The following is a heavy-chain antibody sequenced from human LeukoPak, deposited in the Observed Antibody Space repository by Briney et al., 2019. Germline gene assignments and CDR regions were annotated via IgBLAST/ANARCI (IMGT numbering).Heavy chain of an antibody. Sequence: GGSLRLSCAASGFTFSSYGMHWVRQAPGKGLEWVAVISYDGSNKYYADSVKGRFTISRDNSKNTLYLQMNSLRADDTAVYYCAKPGIPYCSGGSCYSLDYWGQGTLVTVSS. J-gene: IGHJ4*02. D-gene: IGHD2-15*01. CDR3: AKPGIPYCSGGSCYSLDY. CDR1: GFTFSSYG. CDR2: ISYDGSNK. V-gene: IGHV3-30*18.